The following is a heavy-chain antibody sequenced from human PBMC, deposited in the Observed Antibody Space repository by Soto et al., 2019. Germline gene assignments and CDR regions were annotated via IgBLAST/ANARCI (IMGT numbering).Heavy chain of an antibody. V-gene: IGHV4-34*01. CDR1: GGSFSGCD. CDR2: INHSGST. J-gene: IGHJ4*02. CDR3: ARGGGYYYDSSGYYY. Sequence: QLQLQQWGAGLLQHSAPLSLTCAAFGGSFSGCDWRWIRQSPGKGLEWIGEINHSGSTNYNPSLKSRVTISVDTSKHQFSLELRYVTAADTAVYYCARGGGYYYDSSGYYYWGQGTLVTVSS. D-gene: IGHD3-22*01.